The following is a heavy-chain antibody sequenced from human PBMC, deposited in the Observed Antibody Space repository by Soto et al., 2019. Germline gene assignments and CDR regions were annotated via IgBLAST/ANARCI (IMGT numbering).Heavy chain of an antibody. J-gene: IGHJ4*02. D-gene: IGHD3-10*01. CDR2: IYYSGTT. CDR1: GGSISSGGYY. Sequence: SETLSLTCTVSGGSISSGGYYWSWIRQHPGKGLEWIGYIYYSGTTYFNPSLKSRVTISVDTSKNQFSLKLSSVTAADTAVYYCARMPNYGSGKYYWDHWGQGTLVTVSS. CDR3: ARMPNYGSGKYYWDH. V-gene: IGHV4-31*03.